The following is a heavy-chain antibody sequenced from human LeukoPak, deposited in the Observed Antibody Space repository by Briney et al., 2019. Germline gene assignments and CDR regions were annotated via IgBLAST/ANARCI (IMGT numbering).Heavy chain of an antibody. J-gene: IGHJ6*02. CDR3: ARVIGDSYYYYGMDV. Sequence: SETLSLTCAVSGGSISSGGYSWSWIRQPPGTGLEWIGYIYHSGSTYYNPSLKSRVTISVDRSKNQFSLKLSSVTAADTAVYYCARVIGDSYYYYGMDVWGQGTTVTVSS. V-gene: IGHV4-30-2*01. CDR2: IYHSGST. D-gene: IGHD4-17*01. CDR1: GGSISSGGYS.